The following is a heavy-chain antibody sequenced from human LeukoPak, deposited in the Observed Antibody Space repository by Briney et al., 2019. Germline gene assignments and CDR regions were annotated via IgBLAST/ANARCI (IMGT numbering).Heavy chain of an antibody. D-gene: IGHD2-15*01. Sequence: AGGSLRLSCAASGFTFVTYVIHWVRQAPGKGLEWVAVISQTGTIETYADSVQGRFSISRDNSKNTVYLQMTSLKTEDTAVYYCARDRAVALPTYYYYMDVWGKGTTVTVSS. V-gene: IGHV3-30*04. CDR1: GFTFVTYV. J-gene: IGHJ6*03. CDR2: ISQTGTIE. CDR3: ARDRAVALPTYYYYMDV.